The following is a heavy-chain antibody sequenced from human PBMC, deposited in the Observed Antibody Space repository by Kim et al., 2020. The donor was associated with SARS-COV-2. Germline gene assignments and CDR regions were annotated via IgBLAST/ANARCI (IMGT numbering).Heavy chain of an antibody. V-gene: IGHV5-51*07. CDR3: ARCGIGRYYYYGMDV. J-gene: IGHJ6*02. CDR1: GYSFTSYW. D-gene: IGHD1-26*01. CDR2: IYPGDSDT. Sequence: GESLKISCKGSGYSFTSYWIGWVHQMPGKGLEWMGIIYPGDSDTRYSPSFQGQVTISADKSISTAYLQWSSLKASDTAMYYCARCGIGRYYYYGMDVWGQGTTVTVSS.